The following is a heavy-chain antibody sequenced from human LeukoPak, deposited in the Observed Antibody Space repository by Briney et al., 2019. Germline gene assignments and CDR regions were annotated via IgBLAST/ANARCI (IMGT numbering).Heavy chain of an antibody. V-gene: IGHV3-11*01. CDR2: ISSSGSTI. CDR1: GSTFSDYY. J-gene: IGHJ6*03. Sequence: GGSLRLSCAASGSTFSDYYMSWIRQAPGKGLEWVSYISSSGSTIYYADSVKGRFTISRDNAKNSLYLQMNSLRAEDTAVYYCARVDYYDSSGYYPLRGRYYMDVWGKGTTVTISS. D-gene: IGHD3-22*01. CDR3: ARVDYYDSSGYYPLRGRYYMDV.